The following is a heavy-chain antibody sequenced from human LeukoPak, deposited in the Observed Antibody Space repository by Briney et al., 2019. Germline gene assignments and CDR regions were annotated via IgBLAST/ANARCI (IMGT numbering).Heavy chain of an antibody. D-gene: IGHD2-2*02. CDR2: ISSSSSYI. J-gene: IGHJ4*02. CDR3: ARDGLGYCSSTSCYTFDY. V-gene: IGHV3-21*01. CDR1: GFTFSSYS. Sequence: PGGSLRLSCAASGFTFSSYSMNWVRQAPGKGLEWVSSISSSSSYIYYADSVKGRFTISRDNAKNSLYLQVNSLRAEDTAVYYCARDGLGYCSSTSCYTFDYWGQGTLVTVSS.